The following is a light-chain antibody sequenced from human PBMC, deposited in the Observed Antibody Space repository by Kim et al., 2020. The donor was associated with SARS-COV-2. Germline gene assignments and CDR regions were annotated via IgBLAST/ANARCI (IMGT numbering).Light chain of an antibody. V-gene: IGKV1-39*01. J-gene: IGKJ2*01. Sequence: DIQMTQSPSSLSASVGDRVTITCRASQSISTYLNWYQQKPGKAPKLLIYGASNLPSGVPSRFSASGSGTDFTLTISTLQPEDCGTYYCQQGYSTFGQGTKLEI. CDR1: QSISTY. CDR3: QQGYST. CDR2: GAS.